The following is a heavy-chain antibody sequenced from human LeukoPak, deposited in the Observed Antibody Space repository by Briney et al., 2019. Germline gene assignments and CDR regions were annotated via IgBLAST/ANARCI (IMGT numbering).Heavy chain of an antibody. CDR1: GYTFTGYY. Sequence: ALVKVSCKASGYTFTGYYMHWVRQAPAQGLEWMGGINPNSGGTNYAQKFQGRVTMTRDTSISTAYMELSRLRSDDTAVYYCARDLRRTTSDAFDIWGQGTMVTVSS. CDR3: ARDLRRTTSDAFDI. CDR2: INPNSGGT. J-gene: IGHJ3*02. V-gene: IGHV1-2*02. D-gene: IGHD4-17*01.